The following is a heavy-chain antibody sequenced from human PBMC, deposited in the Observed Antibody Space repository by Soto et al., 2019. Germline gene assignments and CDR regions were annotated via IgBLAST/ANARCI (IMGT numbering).Heavy chain of an antibody. CDR1: GDSISSGAYY. Sequence: SETLSLTCTVSGDSISSGAYYWIWIRQPPGKGPEWIGYNYYIGSTYYNPSLRSRVTISIDTSETQFSLELSSLTAADTAVYYCARDHLYYLCSCYEQKRRASDIWGQGTMVTVSS. CDR3: ARDHLYYLCSCYEQKRRASDI. CDR2: NYYIGST. D-gene: IGHD3-22*01. V-gene: IGHV4-30-4*01. J-gene: IGHJ3*02.